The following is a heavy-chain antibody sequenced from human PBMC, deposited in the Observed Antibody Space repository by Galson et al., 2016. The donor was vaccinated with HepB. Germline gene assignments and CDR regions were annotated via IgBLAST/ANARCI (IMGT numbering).Heavy chain of an antibody. V-gene: IGHV2-5*02. CDR1: GFSLSTTGVG. D-gene: IGHD2-2*01. CDR3: AHTSSTSTWTFYYYFTLDV. CDR2: IYWDDDK. Sequence: PALVKPPQTLTLTCTFSGFSLSTTGVGVGWIRQPPGKALEWLALIYWDDDKRYSPSLKSRLTITKDTSKNQVVLTITNVDPVDTATYYCAHTSSTSTWTFYYYFTLDVWGQGTTVTVSS. J-gene: IGHJ6*02.